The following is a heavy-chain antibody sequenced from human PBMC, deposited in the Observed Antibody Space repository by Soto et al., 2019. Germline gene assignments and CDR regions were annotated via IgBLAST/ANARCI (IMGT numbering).Heavy chain of an antibody. CDR2: INHSGST. V-gene: IGHV4-34*01. CDR1: GGSFSGYY. Sequence: QVQLQQWGAGLLKPSETLSLPCAVYGGSFSGYYWSWIRQPPGKGLEWIGEINHSGSTNYNPSLKSRVTISVDTSKNQFSLKLSSVTAADTAVYYCARVLAYCSGGSCYAYDIWGQGTMVTVSS. J-gene: IGHJ3*02. CDR3: ARVLAYCSGGSCYAYDI. D-gene: IGHD2-15*01.